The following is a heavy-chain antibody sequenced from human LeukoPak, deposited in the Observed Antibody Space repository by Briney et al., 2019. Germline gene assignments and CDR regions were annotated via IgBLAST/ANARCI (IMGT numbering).Heavy chain of an antibody. CDR3: ARRGDYDILTGSRDYFDY. V-gene: IGHV4-59*08. Sequence: SETLSLTCTVSGGSISSYYWSWIRQPPGKGLEWIGYIYYSGSTNYNPSLKSRVTISVDTSKNQFSLKLSSVTAADTAVYYCARRGDYDILTGSRDYFDYWGQGTLVTVSS. CDR1: GGSISSYY. J-gene: IGHJ4*02. CDR2: IYYSGST. D-gene: IGHD3-9*01.